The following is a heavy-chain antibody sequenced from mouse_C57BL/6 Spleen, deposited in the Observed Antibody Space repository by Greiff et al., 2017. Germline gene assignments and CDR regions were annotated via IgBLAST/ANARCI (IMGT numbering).Heavy chain of an antibody. CDR1: GYSITSGYY. Sequence: DVKLVESGPGLVKPSQSLSLTCSVTGYSITSGYYWNWIRQFPGNKLEWMGYISYDGSNNYNPSLKNRISITRDTSKNQFFLKLNSVTTEDTATYYCAIYYGNHFDYWGQGTTLTVSS. D-gene: IGHD2-1*01. V-gene: IGHV3-6*01. J-gene: IGHJ2*01. CDR3: AIYYGNHFDY. CDR2: ISYDGSN.